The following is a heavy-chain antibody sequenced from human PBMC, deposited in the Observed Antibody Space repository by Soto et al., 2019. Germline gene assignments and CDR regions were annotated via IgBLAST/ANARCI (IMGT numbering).Heavy chain of an antibody. CDR2: IIPIFGTA. D-gene: IGHD2-15*01. Sequence: QVQLVQSGAEVKKPGSSVKVSCKASGGTFSSYAISWVRQAPGQGLEWMGGIIPIFGTANYAQKFQGRVTITTDESTSTAYMELSSLRSEDTAVYYCARDDGGYCSGGSCYWFDPWGQGTLVTVSS. CDR1: GGTFSSYA. CDR3: ARDDGGYCSGGSCYWFDP. V-gene: IGHV1-69*01. J-gene: IGHJ5*02.